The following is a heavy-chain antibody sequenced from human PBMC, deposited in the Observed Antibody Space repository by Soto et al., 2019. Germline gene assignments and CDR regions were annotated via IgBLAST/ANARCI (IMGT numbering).Heavy chain of an antibody. V-gene: IGHV3-23*01. CDR2: ISASGGST. D-gene: IGHD2-8*02. CDR1: GFTSSSCA. J-gene: IGHJ4*02. CDR3: ATPGLGTGRYFLHD. Sequence: EVQLLDSGGGLVQPGGSLRLSCVASGFTSSSCAMRWVRQAPGKGLEWVSGISASGGSTYYADSVKGRFTISRDNSKNTLYLQMNSLRAEDTAVYYWATPGLGTGRYFLHDWGQGTLVTVSS.